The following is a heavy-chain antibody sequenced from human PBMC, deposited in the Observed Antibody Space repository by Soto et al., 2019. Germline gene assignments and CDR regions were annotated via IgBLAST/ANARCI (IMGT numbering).Heavy chain of an antibody. CDR2: ISSSSGGI. J-gene: IGHJ4*02. V-gene: IGHV3-48*01. D-gene: IGHD1-7*01. CDR3: ASLSGVTGTTTAIDY. CDR1: GFTFSSYA. Sequence: PGGLLRLSCAACGFTFSSYAMSWVRQAPGKGLEWVSDISSSSGGIYYADSVKGRFTISRDNAKNSLYLQMNSLRAEDTAVYYCASLSGVTGTTTAIDYWGQGTLVTVSS.